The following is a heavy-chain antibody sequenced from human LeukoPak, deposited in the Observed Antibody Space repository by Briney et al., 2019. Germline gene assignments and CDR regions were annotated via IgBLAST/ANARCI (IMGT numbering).Heavy chain of an antibody. Sequence: SETLSLTCAVSGYSISSGYYWGWIRQPPGKGLEWIGRIYTSGSTNYNPSLKSRVTMSVDTSKNQFSLKLSSVTAADTAVYYCARDVVSIFGVVHAFDIWGQGTMVTVSS. V-gene: IGHV4-38-2*02. D-gene: IGHD3-3*01. CDR2: IYTSGST. CDR1: GYSISSGYY. J-gene: IGHJ3*02. CDR3: ARDVVSIFGVVHAFDI.